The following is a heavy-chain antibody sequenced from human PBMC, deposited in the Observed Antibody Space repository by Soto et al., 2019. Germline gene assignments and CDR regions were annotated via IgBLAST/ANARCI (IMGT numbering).Heavy chain of an antibody. CDR1: GFTFSSYA. D-gene: IGHD1-1*01. Sequence: EVQLLESGGGLVQPGGSLRLSCAASGFTFSSYAMSWVRQAPGKGLEWVSAISGSGGSTYYADSVKGRFTISRDNSKNTLYLQMNSLRDEDTAVYYCAKSGDPKWNDVDYFDYWGQGTLVTVSS. CDR2: ISGSGGST. V-gene: IGHV3-23*01. J-gene: IGHJ4*02. CDR3: AKSGDPKWNDVDYFDY.